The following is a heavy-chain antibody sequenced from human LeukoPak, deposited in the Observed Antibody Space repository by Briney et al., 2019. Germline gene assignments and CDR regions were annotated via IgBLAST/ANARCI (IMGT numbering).Heavy chain of an antibody. CDR3: ARDQGSVPHY. CDR1: GDSISSSSSY. CDR2: IYYSGST. J-gene: IGHJ4*02. V-gene: IGHV4-39*07. Sequence: PSETLSLTCTVSGDSISSSSSYWGWIRQPPGEGLEWIGSIYYSGSTYCNPSLKSRVTISVDTSKNQFSLKLSSVTAADTAVYYCARDQGSVPHYWGQGTLVTVSS.